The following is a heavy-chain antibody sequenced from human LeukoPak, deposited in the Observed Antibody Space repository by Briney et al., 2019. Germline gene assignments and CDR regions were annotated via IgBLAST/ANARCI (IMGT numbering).Heavy chain of an antibody. J-gene: IGHJ4*02. Sequence: GGSLRLSCAASGFSFGLHWMNWVRQAPGKGLEWVANIKEDGTLAYYADSVTGRFSISRDNTKNSLYLQMNGLRAEDTAVYFCVRDGYNQNRFDFWGQGILVTVST. D-gene: IGHD3-22*01. CDR3: VRDGYNQNRFDF. CDR1: GFSFGLHW. V-gene: IGHV3-7*03. CDR2: IKEDGTLA.